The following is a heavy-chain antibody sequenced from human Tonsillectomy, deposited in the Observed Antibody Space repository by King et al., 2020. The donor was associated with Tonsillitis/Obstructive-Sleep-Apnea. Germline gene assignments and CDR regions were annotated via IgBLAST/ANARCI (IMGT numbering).Heavy chain of an antibody. Sequence: QVQLQESGPGLVKPSETLSLTCTVSDDSISSYYWSWIRQPQGKGLEWIAYIYYSGTTNYNPSLKSRITISLDTSKNQFYLKLSSVTAADTAVYYWARTSLDYGDYEFTYYMDVWGKGTTVSVSS. J-gene: IGHJ6*03. V-gene: IGHV4-59*01. D-gene: IGHD4-17*01. CDR3: ARTSLDYGDYEFTYYMDV. CDR2: IYYSGTT. CDR1: DDSISSYY.